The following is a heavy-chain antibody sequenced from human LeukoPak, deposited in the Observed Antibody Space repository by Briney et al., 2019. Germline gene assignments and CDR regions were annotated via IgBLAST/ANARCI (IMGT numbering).Heavy chain of an antibody. CDR1: GGSISSYY. D-gene: IGHD5/OR15-5a*01. J-gene: IGHJ4*02. Sequence: SETLSLTCTVSGGSISSYYWSWIRQPPGKGLEWIGYIYYSGSTNYNPSLKSQVTISVDTSKNQFSLKLSSVTAADTAVYYCARHGLSVSLDYWGQGTLVTVSS. V-gene: IGHV4-59*08. CDR2: IYYSGST. CDR3: ARHGLSVSLDY.